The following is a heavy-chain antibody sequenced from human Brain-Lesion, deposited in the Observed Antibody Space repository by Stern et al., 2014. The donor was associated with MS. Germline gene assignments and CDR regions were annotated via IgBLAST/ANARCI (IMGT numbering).Heavy chain of an antibody. CDR3: ATLSPGAGGNYYRHFDY. Sequence: QVQLMQSGAEVKKPWASVKVSCKVSGYTLTELSMHWVRQAPRKGLEWMGGFDPEDGETIYAQKFQGRVPMTEDTSTDTAYMELSSLRSEDTAVYYCATLSPGAGGNYYRHFDYWGQGTLVTVSS. CDR2: FDPEDGET. D-gene: IGHD1-26*01. V-gene: IGHV1-24*01. J-gene: IGHJ4*02. CDR1: GYTLTELS.